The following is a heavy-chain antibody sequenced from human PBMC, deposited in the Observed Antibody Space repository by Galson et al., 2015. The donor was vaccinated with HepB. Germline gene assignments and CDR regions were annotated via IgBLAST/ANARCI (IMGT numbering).Heavy chain of an antibody. V-gene: IGHV3-30*03. Sequence: SLRLSCAASGFTFTSYGMHWVRQAPGRGLEWVAVISSDGSHKYYADSVKGRFTISRDNSKNTLFLQINSLRAEDTAVYYCMALYYYYGKDVWGQGTTVTVSS. CDR3: MALYYYYGKDV. D-gene: IGHD5-24*01. J-gene: IGHJ6*02. CDR1: GFTFTSYG. CDR2: ISSDGSHK.